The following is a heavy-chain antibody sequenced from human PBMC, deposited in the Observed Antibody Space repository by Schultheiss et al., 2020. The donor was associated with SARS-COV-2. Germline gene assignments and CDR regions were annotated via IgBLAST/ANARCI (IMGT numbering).Heavy chain of an antibody. J-gene: IGHJ6*02. V-gene: IGHV4-34*10. Sequence: SETLSLTCAVYGGSFSGYYWSWIRQHPGKGLEWIGYIYYSGSTYYNPSLKSRVTMSVDTSKNQFSLKLRSVTAADTAVYYCARYRPDYDILTGYYNNYYYYYGMDVWGRGTTVTVSS. CDR2: IYYSGST. CDR1: GGSFSGYY. D-gene: IGHD3-9*01. CDR3: ARYRPDYDILTGYYNNYYYYYGMDV.